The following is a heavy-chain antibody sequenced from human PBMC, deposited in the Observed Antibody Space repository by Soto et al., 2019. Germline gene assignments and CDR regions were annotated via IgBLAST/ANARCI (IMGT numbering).Heavy chain of an antibody. J-gene: IGHJ3*02. CDR1: GGTFSSYA. CDR2: IIPIFGTA. V-gene: IGHV1-69*01. CDR3: AGENDTSGYSHAFDI. D-gene: IGHD3-22*01. Sequence: QVQLVQSGAEVKKPGSSVKVSCKASGGTFSSYAISWVRQAPGQGLEWMGGIIPIFGTANYAQKFQGRVTITADEFTRTAYMELRSLRSEDTAVYYCAGENDTSGYSHAFDIWGQGTTVTVSS.